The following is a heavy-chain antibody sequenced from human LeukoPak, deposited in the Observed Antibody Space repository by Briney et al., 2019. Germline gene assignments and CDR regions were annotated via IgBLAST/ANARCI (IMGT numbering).Heavy chain of an antibody. CDR1: GGSISSFF. J-gene: IGHJ4*02. CDR2: VHSSGIT. V-gene: IGHV4-59*01. Sequence: SETLSLTCTVSGGSISSFFWSWIRQPPGKGLEWIGYVHSSGITKYNPSLKSRLIISVDMSKNQFSLKLRSVSVADTAVYYCARLAPGNYDILTGDPKVVFDYWGQGALVTVSS. CDR3: ARLAPGNYDILTGDPKVVFDY. D-gene: IGHD3-9*01.